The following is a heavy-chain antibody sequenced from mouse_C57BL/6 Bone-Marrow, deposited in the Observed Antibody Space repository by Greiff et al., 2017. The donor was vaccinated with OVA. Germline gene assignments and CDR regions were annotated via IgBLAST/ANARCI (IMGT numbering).Heavy chain of an antibody. CDR1: GFTFSSYG. CDR2: ISSGGSYT. CDR3: ARHNCYYIFGY. J-gene: IGHJ2*01. D-gene: IGHD2-3*01. Sequence: EVQLVESGGDLVKPGGSLKLSCAASGFTFSSYGMSWVRQTPDKRLEWVATISSGGSYTYYPDSVKGRFTLSRDNAKNTLYLQMSRLKSEDTAMYYCARHNCYYIFGYWGQGTALTVSS. V-gene: IGHV5-6*01.